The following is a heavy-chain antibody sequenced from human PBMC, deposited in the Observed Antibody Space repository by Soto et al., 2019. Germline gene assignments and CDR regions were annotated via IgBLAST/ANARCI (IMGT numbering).Heavy chain of an antibody. Sequence: QVQLVESGGGVVQPGRSLRLSCAASGFTFSSYGMHWVRQAPGKGLEWVAVISYDGSNKYYADSVKGRFTISRDNSKNTLYLQMNSLRAEDTAVYYCAKIRVPSSSWYEPLWWFDPWGQGTLVTVSS. D-gene: IGHD6-13*01. CDR2: ISYDGSNK. V-gene: IGHV3-30*18. J-gene: IGHJ5*02. CDR3: AKIRVPSSSWYEPLWWFDP. CDR1: GFTFSSYG.